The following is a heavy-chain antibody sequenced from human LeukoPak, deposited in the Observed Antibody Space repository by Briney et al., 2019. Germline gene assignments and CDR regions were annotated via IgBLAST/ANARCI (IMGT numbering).Heavy chain of an antibody. J-gene: IGHJ4*02. CDR3: ARVGLGGTVTTWDY. CDR2: IYYSGST. V-gene: IGHV4-39*07. CDR1: GGSISSSSYY. Sequence: SETLSLTCTVSGGSISSSSYYWGWIRQPPGKGLEWIGSIYYSGSTYYNPSLKSRVTISVDTSKNQFSLTLSSVTAADTAVYYCARVGLGGTVTTWDYWGQGTLVTVSS. D-gene: IGHD4-11*01.